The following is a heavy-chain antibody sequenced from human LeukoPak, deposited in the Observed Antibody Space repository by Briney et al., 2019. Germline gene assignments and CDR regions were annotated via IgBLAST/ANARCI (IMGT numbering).Heavy chain of an antibody. Sequence: SETLSLTCTVSGGSISSGSYYWSWIRQPAGKGLEWIGRIYTSGSTNYNPSLKSRVTISVDTSKNQFSLKLSSVTAADTAVYYCARGPKMALRRGAFDIWGQGTMVTVSS. CDR1: GGSISSGSYY. CDR2: IYTSGST. V-gene: IGHV4-61*02. J-gene: IGHJ3*02. CDR3: ARGPKMALRRGAFDI. D-gene: IGHD5-24*01.